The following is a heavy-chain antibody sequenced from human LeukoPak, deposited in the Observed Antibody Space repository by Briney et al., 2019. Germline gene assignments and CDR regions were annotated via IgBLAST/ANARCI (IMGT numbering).Heavy chain of an antibody. Sequence: PSETLSLTCTVSGGSISRSSYYCGWIRQPPGKGLEWIGSIFYSGSTYYNPSLKSRVTISLDTSKTQFSLKLSSVTAADTAVYYCARGLQATILSWGQGTLVTVSS. D-gene: IGHD5-24*01. V-gene: IGHV4-39*07. CDR2: IFYSGST. CDR1: GGSISRSSYY. CDR3: ARGLQATILS. J-gene: IGHJ4*02.